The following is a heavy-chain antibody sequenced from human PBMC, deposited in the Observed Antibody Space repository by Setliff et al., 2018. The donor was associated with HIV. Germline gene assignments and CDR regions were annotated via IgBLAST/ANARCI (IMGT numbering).Heavy chain of an antibody. V-gene: IGHV4-34*01. J-gene: IGHJ3*02. CDR2: INHSGNT. Sequence: SETLSLTCAVYGGSFMGYYWNWIRQPPGKGLEWIGEINHSGNTNSNPSLKSRVTISVDPSKSQFSLRLNSVTAADTATYCCARGPESVAPRMCAFDIWGQGTMVTVSS. CDR1: GGSFMGYY. CDR3: ARGPESVAPRMCAFDI. D-gene: IGHD6-6*01.